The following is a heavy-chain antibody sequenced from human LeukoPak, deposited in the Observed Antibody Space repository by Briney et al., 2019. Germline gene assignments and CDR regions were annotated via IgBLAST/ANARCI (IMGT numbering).Heavy chain of an antibody. CDR2: ISGSGSST. CDR1: GFSLSNYS. J-gene: IGHJ4*02. Sequence: GGFLRLSCAAAGFSLSNYSMSWVRQAPGKGLQWVSTISGSGSSTFFADSVKGRFTISRDKSKNTLYLQMNSLRAEDTAVYYCAKVWGRAVAGTNYFDYWGQGTLVTVSS. D-gene: IGHD6-19*01. V-gene: IGHV3-23*01. CDR3: AKVWGRAVAGTNYFDY.